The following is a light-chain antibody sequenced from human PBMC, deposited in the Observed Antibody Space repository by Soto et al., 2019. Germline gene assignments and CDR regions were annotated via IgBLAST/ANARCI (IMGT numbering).Light chain of an antibody. Sequence: EIVLTQSPGTLSLSPGERATLSCRASQSVCSSYLAWYQPKPGQAPRLLIYGASSRATGIPDRFSGSGSGTDFTLTISRLEPEDFAVYYCQQYCSSPRTFGGGTKVEIK. CDR2: GAS. J-gene: IGKJ4*01. V-gene: IGKV3-20*01. CDR3: QQYCSSPRT. CDR1: QSVCSSY.